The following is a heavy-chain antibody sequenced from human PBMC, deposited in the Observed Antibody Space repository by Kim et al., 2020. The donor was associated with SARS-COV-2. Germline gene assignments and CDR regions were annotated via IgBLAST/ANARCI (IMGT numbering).Heavy chain of an antibody. Sequence: SETLSLTCAVYGGSFSGYYWSWIRQPPGKGLEWIGEINHSGSTNYNPSLKSRVTISVDTSKNQFSLKLSSVTAADTAVYYCARGRNEAAAGTGYFDYWGQGTLVTVSS. V-gene: IGHV4-34*01. CDR3: ARGRNEAAAGTGYFDY. CDR2: INHSGST. J-gene: IGHJ4*02. CDR1: GGSFSGYY. D-gene: IGHD6-13*01.